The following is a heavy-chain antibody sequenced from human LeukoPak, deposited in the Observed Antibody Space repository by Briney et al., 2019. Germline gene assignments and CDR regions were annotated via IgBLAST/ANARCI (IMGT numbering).Heavy chain of an antibody. CDR1: GFTFTSSA. CDR3: AAAGDSSGYSSLGFDY. J-gene: IGHJ4*02. CDR2: IVVGSGNT. D-gene: IGHD3-22*01. V-gene: IGHV1-58*02. Sequence: SVKVSCKASGFTFTSSAMQWVRQARGQRLEWIGWIVVGSGNTNYAQKFQERVTITRDMSTSTAYMELSSLRSEDTAVYYCAAAGDSSGYSSLGFDYWSQGTLVTVSS.